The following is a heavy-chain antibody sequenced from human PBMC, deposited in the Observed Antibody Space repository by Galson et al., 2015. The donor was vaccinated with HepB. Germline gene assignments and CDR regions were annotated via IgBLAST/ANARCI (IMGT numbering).Heavy chain of an antibody. D-gene: IGHD3-9*01. V-gene: IGHV3-15*07. J-gene: IGHJ4*02. CDR2: IKSKTDGGTT. Sequence: SLRLSCAASGFTFSNAWMNWVRQAPGKGLEWVGRIKSKTDGGTTDYAAPVKGRFTISRDDSKNTLYLQMNSLKTEDTAVYYCTTDSDDFDYPVAWWGQGTLVTVSS. CDR1: GFTFSNAW. CDR3: TTDSDDFDYPVAW.